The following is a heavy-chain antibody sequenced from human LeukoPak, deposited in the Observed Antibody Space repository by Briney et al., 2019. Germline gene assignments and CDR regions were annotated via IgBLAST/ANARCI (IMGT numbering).Heavy chain of an antibody. J-gene: IGHJ4*02. D-gene: IGHD3-22*01. CDR3: AKPQYYYDSRRYSAGDH. CDR1: GFTFSSYA. V-gene: IGHV3-23*01. CDR2: ISGNGAGP. Sequence: SGGSLGLSCAASGFTFSSYAMSWVRQAPGKGLEWLSDISGNGAGPHYADSVKGRFTISRDNSKNTLYLQMNSLRAEDTAVYYCAKPQYYYDSRRYSAGDHWGQGTLVTVSS.